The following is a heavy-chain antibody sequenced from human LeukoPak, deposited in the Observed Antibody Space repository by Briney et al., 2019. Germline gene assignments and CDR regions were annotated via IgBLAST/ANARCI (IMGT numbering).Heavy chain of an antibody. Sequence: GGSLRLSCAASGFTFSSYAMSWVRQAPGKGLEWVAVISYDGSNKYYADSVKGRFTISRDNSKNTLYLQMNSLRAEDTAVYYCARDLSVAGTAGDYWGQGTLVTVSS. V-gene: IGHV3-30-3*01. CDR1: GFTFSSYA. CDR3: ARDLSVAGTAGDY. J-gene: IGHJ4*02. D-gene: IGHD6-19*01. CDR2: ISYDGSNK.